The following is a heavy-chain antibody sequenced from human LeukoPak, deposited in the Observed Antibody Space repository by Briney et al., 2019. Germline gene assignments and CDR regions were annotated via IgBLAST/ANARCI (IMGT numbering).Heavy chain of an antibody. CDR2: IFTDGIT. V-gene: IGHV4-4*07. CDR3: ARGPGHCASTSCPFDY. D-gene: IGHD2-2*03. CDR1: GGSINNYY. Sequence: SETLSLTCTVSGGSINNYYWSWIRQPAGKGLEWIGRIFTDGITNYNPSLKSRVTMSVDTSKNQFSLRLNSVTAADTAVYYCARGPGHCASTSCPFDYWGQGTLVTVSS. J-gene: IGHJ4*02.